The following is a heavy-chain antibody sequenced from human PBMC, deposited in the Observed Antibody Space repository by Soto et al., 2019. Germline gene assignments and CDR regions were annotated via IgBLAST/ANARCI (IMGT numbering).Heavy chain of an antibody. Sequence: PSETLSLTCTVSGGSISSYYWSWIRQPPGKGLEWIGYIYYSGSTNYNPSLKSRVTISVDTSKNQFSLKLSSVTAADTAVYYCARLPIAFRRFRRSGDEFDYWGEGTLVTVS. CDR3: ARLPIAFRRFRRSGDEFDY. CDR2: IYYSGST. D-gene: IGHD6-6*01. J-gene: IGHJ4*02. CDR1: GGSISSYY. V-gene: IGHV4-59*01.